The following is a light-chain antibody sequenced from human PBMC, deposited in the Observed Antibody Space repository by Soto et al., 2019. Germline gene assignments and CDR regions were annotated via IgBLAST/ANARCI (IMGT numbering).Light chain of an antibody. Sequence: DIQMTQSPSSLSASVGDRFAVTCRASQSINNRLAWYQQMPGKAPNLLIYDASTLESGVPSRFRGSGSETEFTLTISGLQPDDFATYYCQQFIDGWTFGQGTKV. CDR2: DAS. CDR3: QQFIDGWT. V-gene: IGKV1-5*01. J-gene: IGKJ1*01. CDR1: QSINNR.